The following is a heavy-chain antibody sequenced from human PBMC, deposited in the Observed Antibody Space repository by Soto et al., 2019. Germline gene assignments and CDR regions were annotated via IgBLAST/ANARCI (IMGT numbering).Heavy chain of an antibody. V-gene: IGHV3-48*02. D-gene: IGHD6-6*01. CDR1: GFTFSSYS. J-gene: IGHJ6*02. Sequence: GGSLRLSCAASGFTFSSYSMNWVRQAPGKGLEWVSYISSSSSTIYYADSVKGRFTISRDNAKNSLYLQMNSLRDEDTAVYYCARPEYSSSSYGMDVWGQRTKVTVSS. CDR3: ARPEYSSSSYGMDV. CDR2: ISSSSSTI.